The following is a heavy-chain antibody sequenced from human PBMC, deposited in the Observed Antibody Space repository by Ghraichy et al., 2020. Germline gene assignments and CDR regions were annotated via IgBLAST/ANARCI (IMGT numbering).Heavy chain of an antibody. CDR2: IYTSGST. J-gene: IGHJ3*02. Sequence: SETLSLTCTVSGGSISSYYWSWIRQPAGKGLEWIGRIYTSGSTNYNPSLKSRVTMSVDTSKNQFSLKLSSVTAADTAVYYCARRGGYYYDSSGYPNAFDIWGQGTMVTVSS. V-gene: IGHV4-4*07. CDR1: GGSISSYY. CDR3: ARRGGYYYDSSGYPNAFDI. D-gene: IGHD3-22*01.